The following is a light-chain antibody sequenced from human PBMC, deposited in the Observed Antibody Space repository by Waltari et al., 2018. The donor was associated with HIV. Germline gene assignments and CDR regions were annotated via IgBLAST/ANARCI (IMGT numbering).Light chain of an antibody. CDR2: YDD. CDR3: AAWDDSLNGRRV. Sequence: QSVLTQPPSVSGAPRQMVTISCSGSSSNIGNNAVNWYQQLPGKAPKLLIYYDDLLPSGVSDRFSGSKSGTSASLAISGLQSEDEADYYCAAWDDSLNGRRVFGGGTKLTVL. CDR1: SSNIGNNA. J-gene: IGLJ3*02. V-gene: IGLV1-36*01.